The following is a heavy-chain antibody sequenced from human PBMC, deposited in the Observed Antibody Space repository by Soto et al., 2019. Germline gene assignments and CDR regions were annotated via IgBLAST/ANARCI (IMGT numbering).Heavy chain of an antibody. CDR1: GGTCSSYA. V-gene: IGHV1-69*01. Sequence: QVPLVQSWAEVKKPGSSVTVSCKASGGTCSSYAIHWVRQAPGQGLEWMGGIIPMYGPAKYAQRFQGRVTITADESTTTVYMELTRLTSQDTAVYYCARVTSMVRGVIDNGFDPWGHGTLVTVSS. CDR3: ARVTSMVRGVIDNGFDP. J-gene: IGHJ5*02. CDR2: IIPMYGPA. D-gene: IGHD3-10*01.